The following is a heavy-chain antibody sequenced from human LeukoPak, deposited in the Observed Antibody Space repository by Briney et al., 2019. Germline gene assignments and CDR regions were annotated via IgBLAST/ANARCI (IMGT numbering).Heavy chain of an antibody. J-gene: IGHJ3*02. D-gene: IGHD6-19*01. Sequence: SGGSLRLSCAASGFTFSSYWMSWVRQAPGKGLEWVANIKQDGSEKYYVDSVKGRFTISRDNAKNSLYLQMNSLRAEDTAVYYCAAHSSGSPKAFDIWGQGTMVTVSS. V-gene: IGHV3-7*01. CDR1: GFTFSSYW. CDR2: IKQDGSEK. CDR3: AAHSSGSPKAFDI.